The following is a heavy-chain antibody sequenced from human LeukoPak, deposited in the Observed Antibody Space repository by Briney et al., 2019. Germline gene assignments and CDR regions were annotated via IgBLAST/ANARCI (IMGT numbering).Heavy chain of an antibody. Sequence: SETLSLTCTVSGGSISGYYWSWIRQPAGQGLEWIGRVYSNGDTRYNPSLKSRVTISVDTSKNQFSLKLSSVTAADTAVYYCARTPGRWFDPWGQGTLVTVSS. J-gene: IGHJ5*02. CDR1: GGSISGYY. V-gene: IGHV4-4*07. D-gene: IGHD3-10*01. CDR2: VYSNGDT. CDR3: ARTPGRWFDP.